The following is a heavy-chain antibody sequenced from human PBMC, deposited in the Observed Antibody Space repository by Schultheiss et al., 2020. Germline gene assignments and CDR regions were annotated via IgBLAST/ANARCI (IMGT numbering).Heavy chain of an antibody. CDR3: ARDKVSGYCSSTSCYALLDY. CDR2: ISYDGSNK. V-gene: IGHV3-30*04. D-gene: IGHD2-2*01. CDR1: GFTFSSYA. J-gene: IGHJ4*02. Sequence: GGSLRLSCAASGFTFSSYAMHWVRQAPGKGLEWVAVISYDGSNKYYADSVKGRFTISRDNSKNTLYLQMNSLRAEDTAVYYCARDKVSGYCSSTSCYALLDYWGQGTLVTVSS.